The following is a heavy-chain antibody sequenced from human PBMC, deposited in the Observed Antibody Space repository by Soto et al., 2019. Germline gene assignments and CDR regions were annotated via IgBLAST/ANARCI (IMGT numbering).Heavy chain of an antibody. D-gene: IGHD4-17*01. V-gene: IGHV3-53*01. CDR1: GFTVSNNY. J-gene: IGHJ2*01. Sequence: GGSLRLSCAVSGFTVSNNYMSWVRQAPGKGLEGVSVIYSGGYTAYGDSVKGRFTISRDNSKNTLYLQMNNLRAEDTAVYFCAKTHRATTVVTRYWYFDLWGRGTLVTVSS. CDR3: AKTHRATTVVTRYWYFDL. CDR2: IYSGGYT.